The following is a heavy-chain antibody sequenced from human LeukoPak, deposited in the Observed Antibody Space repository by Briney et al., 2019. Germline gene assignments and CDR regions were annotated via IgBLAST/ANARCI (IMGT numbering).Heavy chain of an antibody. D-gene: IGHD6-6*01. V-gene: IGHV4-59*01. CDR2: IYYSGST. CDR1: GGSISSYY. J-gene: IGHJ4*02. Sequence: PSETLSLTCTVSGGSISSYYWSWIRQPPGKGLEWIGYIYYSGSTNYNPSLKSRVTISVDTSKNQFSLKLSSVTAADTAVYYCARSYGSSRGYFDYWGQGALVTVSS. CDR3: ARSYGSSRGYFDY.